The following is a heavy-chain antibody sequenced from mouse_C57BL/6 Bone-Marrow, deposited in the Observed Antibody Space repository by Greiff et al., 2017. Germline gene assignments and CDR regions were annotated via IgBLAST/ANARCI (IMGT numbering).Heavy chain of an antibody. CDR1: GYTFTSYG. D-gene: IGHD1-1*01. V-gene: IGHV1-81*01. CDR2: IYPRSGNT. J-gene: IGHJ2*01. CDR3: ARGTHSLYYGRNFDY. Sequence: QVHVKQSGAELARPGASVKLSCKASGYTFTSYGISWVKQRTGQGLEWIGEIYPRSGNTYYNEKFKGKATLTADKSSSTAYMELRSLTSEDSAVYFCARGTHSLYYGRNFDYWGQGTTLTVSS.